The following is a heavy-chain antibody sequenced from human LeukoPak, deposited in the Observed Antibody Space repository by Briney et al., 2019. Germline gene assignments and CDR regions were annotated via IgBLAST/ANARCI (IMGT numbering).Heavy chain of an antibody. J-gene: IGHJ3*02. CDR2: ISGSGGST. CDR3: ASLVVGITMVRGVSDAFDI. V-gene: IGHV3-23*01. D-gene: IGHD3-10*01. CDR1: GFTFSSYA. Sequence: PGGSLRLSCAASGFTFSSYAMSWVRQAPGKGLEWVSAISGSGGSTYYADSVKGRFTISRDNSKNTLHLQMNSLRAEDTAVYYCASLVVGITMVRGVSDAFDIWGQGTMVTVSS.